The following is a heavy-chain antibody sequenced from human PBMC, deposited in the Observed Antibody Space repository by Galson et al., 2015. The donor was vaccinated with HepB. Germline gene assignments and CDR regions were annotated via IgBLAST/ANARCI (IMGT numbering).Heavy chain of an antibody. CDR2: ISGSGGST. J-gene: IGHJ4*02. CDR1: GFTFSSYA. Sequence: SLRLSCAASGFTFSSYAMSWVRQAPGKGLEWVSAISGSGGSTYYADSVKGRFTISRDNSKNTLYLQMNSLRAEDTAVYYCAKAWWVVVVTAIGDYFDYWGQGTLVTVSS. V-gene: IGHV3-23*01. D-gene: IGHD2-21*02. CDR3: AKAWWVVVVTAIGDYFDY.